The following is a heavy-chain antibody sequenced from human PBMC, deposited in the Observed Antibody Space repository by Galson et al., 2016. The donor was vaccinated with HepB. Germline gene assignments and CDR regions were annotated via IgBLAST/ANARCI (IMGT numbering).Heavy chain of an antibody. V-gene: IGHV3-21*01. J-gene: IGHJ4*02. CDR3: ARPSSSSWAFDY. D-gene: IGHD6-6*01. CDR1: GFTFSSYS. Sequence: SLRLSCAASGFTFSSYSMNWVRQAPGKGLEWVSSISSSSYITYADSVKGRFTISRDNAKNSMYLQMNSLRAEDTAVYYCARPSSSSWAFDYWGQGTLVTVSS. CDR2: ISSSSYI.